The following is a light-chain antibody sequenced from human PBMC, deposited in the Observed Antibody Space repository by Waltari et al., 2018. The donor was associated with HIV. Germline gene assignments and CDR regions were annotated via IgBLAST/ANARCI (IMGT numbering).Light chain of an antibody. CDR2: LAS. Sequence: DIVMTQSRRSLPVTPGERASISCRSSQSLLHSRGYNYLSWYLRKPGQSPELLIYLASYRTSAVPYRFSGKDSGTNFTLQISRVEAEDVGIYYFMQALQTPPTCGGGTNVEVK. V-gene: IGKV2-28*01. J-gene: IGKJ4*01. CDR1: QSLLHSRGYNY. CDR3: MQALQTPPT.